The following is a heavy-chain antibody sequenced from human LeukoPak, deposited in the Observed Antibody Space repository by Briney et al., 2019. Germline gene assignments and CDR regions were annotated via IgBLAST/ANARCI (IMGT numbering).Heavy chain of an antibody. CDR2: ISSSGSTI. V-gene: IGHV3-11*01. D-gene: IGHD3-22*01. CDR1: GFTFSDHY. Sequence: GGSLRLSCAASGFTFSDHYMSWIRQAPGKGLEWVSYISSSGSTIYYADSVKGRFTISRDNAKNSLYLQMNSLRAEDTAVYYCARDLYYDSSGYYLWGQGTLVTVSS. CDR3: ARDLYYDSSGYYL. J-gene: IGHJ4*02.